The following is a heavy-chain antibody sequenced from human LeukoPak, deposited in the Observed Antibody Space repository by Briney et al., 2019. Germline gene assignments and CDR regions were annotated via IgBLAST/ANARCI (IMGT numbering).Heavy chain of an antibody. CDR3: ARDFLHSSTSRPFDY. V-gene: IGHV3-21*01. CDR1: GFTFGAYT. CDR2: IFSRSESI. J-gene: IGHJ4*02. D-gene: IGHD2-2*01. Sequence: GALRLPCSAPGFTFGAYTMNWVRQAPGKGLEGVFCIFSRSESIFYADSVKGRFTISRDNAKNSLYLQMDSLRAEDTAVYYCARDFLHSSTSRPFDYWGQGTLVTVSS.